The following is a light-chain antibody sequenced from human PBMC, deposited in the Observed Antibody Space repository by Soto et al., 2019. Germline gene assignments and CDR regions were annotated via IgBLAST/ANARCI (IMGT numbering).Light chain of an antibody. J-gene: IGLJ2*01. CDR1: SSDVGAYDY. V-gene: IGLV2-8*01. CDR3: SSYAGIHNVI. CDR2: EVT. Sequence: QSVLTQPPSASGAPGQSVTISCTGTSSDVGAYDYVSWYQQESGKAPKLLLYEVTKRPSGVPDRFSGSKSGTTASLTVSGLQAEDEADYYCSSYAGIHNVIFGAGTKLTVL.